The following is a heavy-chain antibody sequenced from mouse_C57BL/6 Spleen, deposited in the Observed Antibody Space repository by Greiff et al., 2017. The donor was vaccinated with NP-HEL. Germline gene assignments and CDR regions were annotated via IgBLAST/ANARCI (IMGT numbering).Heavy chain of an antibody. V-gene: IGHV1-85*01. CDR3: ARDEGYYVRAY. CDR1: GYTFTSYD. Sequence: QVQLQQSGPELVKPGASVKLSCKASGYTFTSYDINWVKQRPEQGLEWIGWIYPRDGSTKYNEKFKGKATLTVDTSSSTAYMELHSLTSEDSAVYFSARDEGYYVRAYWGQGTLVTVSA. D-gene: IGHD2-3*01. J-gene: IGHJ3*01. CDR2: IYPRDGST.